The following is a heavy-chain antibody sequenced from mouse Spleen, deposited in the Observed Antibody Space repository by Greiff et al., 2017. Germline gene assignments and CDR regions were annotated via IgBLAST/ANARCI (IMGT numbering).Heavy chain of an antibody. V-gene: IGHV5-6*01. J-gene: IGHJ2*01. CDR2: ISSGGSYT. CDR3: ARQSVEGDY. Sequence: EVQLVESGGDLVKPGGSLKLSCAASGFTFSSYGMSWVRQTPDKRLEWVATISSGGSYTYYPDSVKGRFTISRDNAKNTLYLQMSSLKSEDTAMYYCARQSVEGDYWGQGTTLTVSS. D-gene: IGHD1-1*01. CDR1: GFTFSSYG.